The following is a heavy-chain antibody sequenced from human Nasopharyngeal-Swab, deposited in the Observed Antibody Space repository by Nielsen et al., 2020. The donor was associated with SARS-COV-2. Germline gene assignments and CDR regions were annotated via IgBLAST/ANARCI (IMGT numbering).Heavy chain of an antibody. CDR3: TRTARLPVD. J-gene: IGHJ4*02. CDR2: ISGSGSDT. V-gene: IGHV3-11*03. CDR1: GFTFSDSY. Sequence: GSLRLSCAASGFTFSDSYMNWIRQAPGKGLEYISYISGSGSDTNYADSVKGRFTVSRDNAKKSLYLQMNGLRVEDTAVYYCTRTARLPVDWGQGTLVTVSS. D-gene: IGHD5-12*01.